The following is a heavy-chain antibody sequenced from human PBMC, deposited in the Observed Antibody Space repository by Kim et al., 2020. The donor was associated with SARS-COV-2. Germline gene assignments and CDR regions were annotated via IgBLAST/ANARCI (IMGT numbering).Heavy chain of an antibody. CDR2: ISSSSSTI. CDR3: ARSLEGLRGFVWEYYYYYGMDV. CDR1: GFTFSSYS. V-gene: IGHV3-48*02. Sequence: GGSLRLSCAASGFTFSSYSMNWVRQAPGKGLEWVSYISSSSSTIYYADSVKGRFTISRDNAKNSLYLQMNSLRDEDTAVYYCARSLEGLRGFVWEYYYYYGMDVWGQGTTVTVSS. J-gene: IGHJ6*02. D-gene: IGHD3-16*01.